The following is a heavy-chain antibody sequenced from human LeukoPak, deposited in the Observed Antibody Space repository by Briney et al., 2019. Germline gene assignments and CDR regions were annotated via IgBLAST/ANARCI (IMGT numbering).Heavy chain of an antibody. CDR1: GYTFTGYY. D-gene: IGHD3-3*01. V-gene: IGHV1-2*02. Sequence: ASVKVFCKASGYTFTGYYMHWVRQAPGQGLEWMGWINPNSGGTNYAQKFQGRVTMTRDTSISTAYMELSRLRSDDTAVYYCARFGGRTIFGVVTLDYYYGMDVWGQGTTVTVSS. CDR2: INPNSGGT. CDR3: ARFGGRTIFGVVTLDYYYGMDV. J-gene: IGHJ6*02.